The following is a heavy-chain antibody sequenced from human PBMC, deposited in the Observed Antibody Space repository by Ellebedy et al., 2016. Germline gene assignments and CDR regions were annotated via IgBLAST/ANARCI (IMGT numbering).Heavy chain of an antibody. J-gene: IGHJ3*01. V-gene: IGHV3-21*01. CDR3: ARDRSGSVVADDALDV. CDR2: MTGGGSYT. D-gene: IGHD1-26*01. CDR1: GFTFSAFG. Sequence: ETLSLTCAASGFTFSAFGMSWVRQPPGKGLEWVASMTGGGSYTYYADSMKGRFTMSRDDSRNSVYLQLNSLRAEDTAVYYCARDRSGSVVADDALDVWGPGTKVTVSS.